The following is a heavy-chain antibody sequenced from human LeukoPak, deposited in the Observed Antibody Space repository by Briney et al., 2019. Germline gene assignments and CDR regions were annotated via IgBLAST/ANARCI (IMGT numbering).Heavy chain of an antibody. Sequence: GGSLRLSCAASGFTFSSYAMHWVRQAPGKGLEWVAVISYDGSNKYYADSVKGRFTISRDNSKNTLYLQMNSLRAEDTAVYYCARHGGVAAFDYWGQGTLVTVSS. CDR3: ARHGGVAAFDY. CDR2: ISYDGSNK. V-gene: IGHV3-30-3*01. CDR1: GFTFSSYA. D-gene: IGHD6-19*01. J-gene: IGHJ4*02.